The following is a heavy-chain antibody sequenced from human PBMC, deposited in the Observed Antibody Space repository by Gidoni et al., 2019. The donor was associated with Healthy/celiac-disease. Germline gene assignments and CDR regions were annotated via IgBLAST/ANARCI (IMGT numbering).Heavy chain of an antibody. CDR1: GDSFTSYW. CDR2: IYPGDSDT. D-gene: IGHD3-10*01. CDR3: ASPYYYGSGSYYPDAFDI. V-gene: IGHV5-51*01. Sequence: EVQLVQSGAEVKKPGEARKISCKGSGDSFTSYWIGWVRQMPGKGLEWMGIIYPGDSDTSYSPSFQGQVTISADKSISTAYLQWSSLKASDTAMYYCASPYYYGSGSYYPDAFDIWGQGTMVTVSS. J-gene: IGHJ3*02.